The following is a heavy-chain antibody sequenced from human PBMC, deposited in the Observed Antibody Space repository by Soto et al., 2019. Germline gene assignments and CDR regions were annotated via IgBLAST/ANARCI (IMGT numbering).Heavy chain of an antibody. D-gene: IGHD6-13*01. CDR3: ARAPHSSSLSTWGDWFDP. CDR1: GGTFSSYT. CDR2: IIPILGIA. J-gene: IGHJ5*02. Sequence: QVQLVQSGAEVKKPGSSVKVSCKASGGTFSSYTISWVRQAPGQGLEWMGRIIPILGIANYAQKFQGRVTITADKSTSTAYMELSSLRSEDTAVYYCARAPHSSSLSTWGDWFDPWGQGTLVTVSS. V-gene: IGHV1-69*02.